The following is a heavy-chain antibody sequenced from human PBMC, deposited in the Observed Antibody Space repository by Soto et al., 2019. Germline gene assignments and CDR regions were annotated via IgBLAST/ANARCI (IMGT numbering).Heavy chain of an antibody. J-gene: IGHJ5*02. D-gene: IGHD1-26*01. CDR2: ISSGGDYI. V-gene: IGHV3-21*01. Sequence: EVQVVESGGGLVQPGGSLRLSCSFTFSMYSMNWVRQAPGKGLEWVASISSGGDYIKYADSVEGRFTISRDNAKNSVSLQMNSLRVDDTAIYFCTRDQGGSYDSWFDPWGQGTLVTVSS. CDR3: TRDQGGSYDSWFDP. CDR1: FTFSMYS.